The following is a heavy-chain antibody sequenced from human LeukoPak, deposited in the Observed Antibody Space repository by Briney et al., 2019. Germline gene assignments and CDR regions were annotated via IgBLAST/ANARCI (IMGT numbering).Heavy chain of an antibody. J-gene: IGHJ3*02. Sequence: GGSLRLSCAASGFTFSSYSMNWVRQAPGKGLEWVSSISSSSSYIYYADSVKGRFTISRDNAKNSLYLQMNSLRAEDTAVYYCARYKWGDGYNRAFDIWGQGTMVTVSS. V-gene: IGHV3-21*01. CDR2: ISSSSSYI. D-gene: IGHD5-24*01. CDR1: GFTFSSYS. CDR3: ARYKWGDGYNRAFDI.